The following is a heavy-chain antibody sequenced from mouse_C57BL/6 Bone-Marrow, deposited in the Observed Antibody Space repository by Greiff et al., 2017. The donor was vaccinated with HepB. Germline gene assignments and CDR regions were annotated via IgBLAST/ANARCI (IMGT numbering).Heavy chain of an antibody. V-gene: IGHV5-6*02. CDR3: ARSGGYGSTYYFDY. CDR1: GFTFSSYG. Sequence: DVMLVESGGDLVKPGGSLKLPCAASGFTFSSYGMSWVRQTPDKRLEWVATISSGGSYTYDPDSVKGRFTITRDNAKNTLYLQMSSLKSEDTAMYYCARSGGYGSTYYFDYWGKGTTLTVSS. D-gene: IGHD1-1*01. J-gene: IGHJ2*01. CDR2: ISSGGSYT.